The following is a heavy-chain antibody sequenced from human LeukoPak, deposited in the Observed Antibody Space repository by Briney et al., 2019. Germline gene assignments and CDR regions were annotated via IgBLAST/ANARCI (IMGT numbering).Heavy chain of an antibody. V-gene: IGHV1-2*02. Sequence: ASVKVSCKASGYTFTSYDINWVRQAPGQGLEWMGWINPNSGGTNYAQKFQGRVTMTRDTSISTAYMELSRLRSDDTAVYYCARGLRDDYGGNSFSYWGQGTLVTVSS. CDR2: INPNSGGT. D-gene: IGHD4-23*01. CDR1: GYTFTSYD. CDR3: ARGLRDDYGGNSFSY. J-gene: IGHJ4*02.